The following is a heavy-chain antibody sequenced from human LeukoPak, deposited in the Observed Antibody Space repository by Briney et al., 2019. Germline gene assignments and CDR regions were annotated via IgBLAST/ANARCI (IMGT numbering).Heavy chain of an antibody. V-gene: IGHV3-23*01. CDR2: ISGGGDYT. CDR3: AKELYNWNYVRWFDP. CDR1: GFTLSSYA. Sequence: GASLRLSCAASGFTLSSYAMSWVRQAPGKGLEWVSGISGGGDYTYYADSVKGRFAISRDNSKNTLSLQMSSLRAEDTAVYYCAKELYNWNYVRWFDPWGQGTLVTVSS. J-gene: IGHJ5*02. D-gene: IGHD1-7*01.